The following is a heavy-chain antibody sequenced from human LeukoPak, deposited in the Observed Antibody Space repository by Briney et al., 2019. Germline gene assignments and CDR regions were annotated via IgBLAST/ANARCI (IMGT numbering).Heavy chain of an antibody. V-gene: IGHV3-66*01. D-gene: IGHD3-10*01. CDR3: ARSPGGYSLLIYDAFDI. CDR1: GFTVSSKY. J-gene: IGHJ3*02. CDR2: IYSGGST. Sequence: PGGSLRLSCAASGFTVSSKYMSWVRQAPGKGLEWVSIIYSGGSTYYADSVKGRFTVSRDNSKNTLYLQMNSLRAEDTAVYYCARSPGGYSLLIYDAFDIWGQGTMVTVSS.